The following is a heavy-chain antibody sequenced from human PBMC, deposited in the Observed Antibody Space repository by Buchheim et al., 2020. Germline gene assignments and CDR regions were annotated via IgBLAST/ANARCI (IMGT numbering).Heavy chain of an antibody. CDR1: GFTFSSYA. J-gene: IGHJ4*02. CDR2: ISYDGSNK. V-gene: IGHV3-30-3*01. Sequence: QVQLVESGGGVVQPGRSLRLSCAASGFTFSSYAMHWVRQAPGKGLEWVAVISYDGSNKYYADSVKGRFTISRDNSKNKLYLQMNSLRAEDTAVYYCARGPPLYYDFWSGYYTQYYWGQGTL. CDR3: ARGPPLYYDFWSGYYTQYY. D-gene: IGHD3-3*01.